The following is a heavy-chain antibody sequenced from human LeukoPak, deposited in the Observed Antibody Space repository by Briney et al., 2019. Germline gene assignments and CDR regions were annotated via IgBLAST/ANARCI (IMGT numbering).Heavy chain of an antibody. Sequence: SETLSLTCSVSGDSMIMYFWSWIRQPPGKGLEWIGGVYYSGSTYYNPSLKSRVTISVDTSKNQFSLKLSSVTAADTAVYYCASLTTYSSSNDYWGQGTLVTVSS. J-gene: IGHJ4*02. CDR2: VYYSGST. V-gene: IGHV4-59*05. CDR3: ASLTTYSSSNDY. D-gene: IGHD6-6*01. CDR1: GDSMIMYF.